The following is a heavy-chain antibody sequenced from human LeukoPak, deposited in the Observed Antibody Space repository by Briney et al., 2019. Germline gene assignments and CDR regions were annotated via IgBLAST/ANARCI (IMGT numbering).Heavy chain of an antibody. CDR3: ARDTSPSSRSSYFDALDM. D-gene: IGHD6-13*01. Sequence: GGSLRLSCATSGVTFSNDWMTWVRQAQGKGLEWVANIKQDGSQKNYVDSVKGRFTISRDNTKKSLFLQMNSLGAEDTGIYYCARDTSPSSRSSYFDALDMWGQGTMVTVSS. CDR1: GVTFSNDW. V-gene: IGHV3-7*01. CDR2: IKQDGSQK. J-gene: IGHJ3*02.